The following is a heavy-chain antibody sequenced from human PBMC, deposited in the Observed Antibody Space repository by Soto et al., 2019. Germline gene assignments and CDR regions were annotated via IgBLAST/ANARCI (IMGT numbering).Heavy chain of an antibody. CDR1: CGSVSSICYH. J-gene: IGHJ4*02. Sequence: ALVTLFLPWTVFCGSVSSICYHRGLVRQPPGKGLEWIGGVHYSGSTYYNPSLESRVTISVDKSKNQFSLKLMSLSAADTAVYYCGRLEGLATISYYFDYWGQGALVTVSS. V-gene: IGHV4-39*01. CDR3: GRLEGLATISYYFDY. CDR2: VHYSGST. D-gene: IGHD3-9*01.